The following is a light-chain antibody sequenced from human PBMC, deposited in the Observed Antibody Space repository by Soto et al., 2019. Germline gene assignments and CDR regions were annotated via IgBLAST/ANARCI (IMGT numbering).Light chain of an antibody. CDR2: EVN. J-gene: IGLJ2*01. V-gene: IGLV2-14*01. CDR3: ASYATLNTLVV. CDR1: SSDVGAYNF. Sequence: QSALTQPAAVSGSPGQSITISCTGTSSDVGAYNFVSWYQQHPGRAPKLIIYEVNHRPSGVSNPFSASKSGNTASLTISGLQAEDEAHYHFASYATLNTLVVFGGGTKLTVL.